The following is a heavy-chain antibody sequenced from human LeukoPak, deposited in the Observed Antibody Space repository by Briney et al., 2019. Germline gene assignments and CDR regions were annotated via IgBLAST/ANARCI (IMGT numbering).Heavy chain of an antibody. CDR1: GGSISSYY. CDR2: IYYSGST. Sequence: SETLSLTCTVSGGSISSYYWSWIRQPPGKGLEWIGYIYYSGSTNYNPSLKSRVTISVDTSKNQFSLKLSSVTAADTAVYYRARYGGEVEVKGLVVGATMVSDYYYYYYMDVWGKGTTVTISS. D-gene: IGHD1-26*01. CDR3: ARYGGEVEVKGLVVGATMVSDYYYYYYMDV. V-gene: IGHV4-59*01. J-gene: IGHJ6*03.